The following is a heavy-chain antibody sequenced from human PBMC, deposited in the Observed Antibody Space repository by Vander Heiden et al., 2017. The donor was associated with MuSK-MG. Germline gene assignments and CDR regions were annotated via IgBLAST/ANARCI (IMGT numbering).Heavy chain of an antibody. CDR2: INHSGST. J-gene: IGHJ5*02. D-gene: IGHD6-19*01. CDR1: GGSFSGYY. CDR3: ARGVWYSSGLGFDP. V-gene: IGHV4-34*01. Sequence: QLQLQHSGAGLLKPSETLSLTCALYGGSFSGYYWRWIRQPPGEGLEWIGEINHSGSTNYNPALKSRVTISVDTSKNQFSRKLSSVTAADTAVYYCARGVWYSSGLGFDPWGQGTLVTVYS.